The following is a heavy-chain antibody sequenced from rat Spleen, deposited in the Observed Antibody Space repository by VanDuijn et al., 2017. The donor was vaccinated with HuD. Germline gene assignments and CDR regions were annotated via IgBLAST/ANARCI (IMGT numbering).Heavy chain of an antibody. CDR1: GFTFSNYG. CDR2: IIYDDSRT. D-gene: IGHD1-11*01. Sequence: EVQLVESGGGLVQPGRSLKLSCAASGFTFSNYGMAWVRQTPTKGLEWVATIIYDDSRTFYRDSVKGRFTISRDNAKSILYLQMDSLRSEDTAAYYCATRDGGYPHWGRGVMVTVSS. V-gene: IGHV5-29*01. CDR3: ATRDGGYPH. J-gene: IGHJ2*01.